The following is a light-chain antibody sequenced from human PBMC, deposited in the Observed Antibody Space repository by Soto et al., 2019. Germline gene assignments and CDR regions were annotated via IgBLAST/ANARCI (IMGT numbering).Light chain of an antibody. Sequence: DIQMTQSPSTLSASVGDRVTLSCRASHTISNGLACYRQKPGKAPKLLIYDASSLESGVPSRFSGSGSGTEFTLTISSLQPEDFATYYCQKYNSFWTFGQGTKV. CDR1: HTISNG. CDR3: QKYNSFWT. J-gene: IGKJ1*01. CDR2: DAS. V-gene: IGKV1-5*01.